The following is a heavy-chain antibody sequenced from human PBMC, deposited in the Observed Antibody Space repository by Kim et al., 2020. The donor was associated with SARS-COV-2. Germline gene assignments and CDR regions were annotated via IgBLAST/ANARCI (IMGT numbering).Heavy chain of an antibody. Sequence: YDPGSGKGLFTISKDKSKNTMYLQMDSLRAEDTAVYYFARSDCGDYGCDYWGQGTLVTVSS. J-gene: IGHJ4*02. CDR3: ARSDCGDYGCDY. D-gene: IGHD4-17*01. V-gene: IGHV3-30*01.